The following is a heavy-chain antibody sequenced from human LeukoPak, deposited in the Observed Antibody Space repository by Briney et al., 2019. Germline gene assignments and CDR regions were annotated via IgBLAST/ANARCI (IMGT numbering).Heavy chain of an antibody. CDR1: GGSISGYY. D-gene: IGHD3-10*01. CDR2: VYHSGGT. Sequence: SETLSLTCTVSGGSISGYYWTWIRQPPGKGLEWIGYVYHSGGTSYNPSLKSRVTIAVDTSKNQFSLKLTSVTAADTAVYYCARDNADYASGGDWFDPWGQGTLVTASS. CDR3: ARDNADYASGGDWFDP. J-gene: IGHJ5*02. V-gene: IGHV4-59*01.